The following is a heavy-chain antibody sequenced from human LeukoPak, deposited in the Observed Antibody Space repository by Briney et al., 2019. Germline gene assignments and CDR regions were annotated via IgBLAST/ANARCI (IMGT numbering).Heavy chain of an antibody. CDR1: GFTFSSSA. Sequence: GGSLRLSCGASGFTFSSSAMHWVRQGPGKGLEWVAYIAHHGNNKYYADSVKGRFTISRDNSKGSLYLQMNSLRADDTAVYYCGKEGPWWGPDWGEET. CDR2: IAHHGNNK. V-gene: IGHV3-30*02. D-gene: IGHD2-8*02. CDR3: GKEGPWWGPD. J-gene: IGHJ4*02.